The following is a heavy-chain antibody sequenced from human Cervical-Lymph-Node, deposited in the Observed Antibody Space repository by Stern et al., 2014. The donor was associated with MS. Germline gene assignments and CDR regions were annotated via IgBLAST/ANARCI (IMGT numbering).Heavy chain of an antibody. CDR1: GFSFTSDS. CDR2: IYPGDSDT. J-gene: IGHJ4*02. D-gene: IGHD6-19*01. CDR3: AKGGWNFFDY. Sequence: VQLVQSGAEVKKPGASLKISCKGSGFSFTSDSIAWVRRMPGKGLEWMGIIYPGDSDTRYSPSFQGQVTISADRSFSTAYLQWSSLKASDTAMYYCAKGGWNFFDYWGQGTLVTVSS. V-gene: IGHV5-51*03.